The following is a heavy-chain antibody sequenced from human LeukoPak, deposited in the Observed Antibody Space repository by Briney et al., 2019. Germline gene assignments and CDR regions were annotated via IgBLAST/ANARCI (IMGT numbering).Heavy chain of an antibody. CDR2: ISGTSSNI. Sequence: PGGSLRLSCAASGFIFSRYSMNWVRQTPGKGLEWVSYISGTSSNIYYADSVKGRFTISRDNAKNSLYLQMNSLRAEDTAVYYCARDPEDIDYWGQGTLVTVSS. J-gene: IGHJ4*02. D-gene: IGHD2-15*01. V-gene: IGHV3-48*01. CDR1: GFIFSRYS. CDR3: ARDPEDIDY.